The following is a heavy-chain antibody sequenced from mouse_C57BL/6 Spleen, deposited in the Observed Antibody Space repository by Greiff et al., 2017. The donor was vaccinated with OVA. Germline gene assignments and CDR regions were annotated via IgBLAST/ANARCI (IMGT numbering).Heavy chain of an antibody. CDR3: AGGLRYAMDY. CDR1: GYTFTSYW. J-gene: IGHJ4*01. CDR2: IDPSDSYT. D-gene: IGHD2-4*01. V-gene: IGHV1-59*01. Sequence: VQLQRPGAELVRPGTSVKLSCKASGYTFTSYWMHWVKQRPGQGLEWIGVIDPSDSYTNYNQKFKGKATLTVDTSSSTAYMQLSSLTSEDSAVYYCAGGLRYAMDYWGQGTSVTVSS.